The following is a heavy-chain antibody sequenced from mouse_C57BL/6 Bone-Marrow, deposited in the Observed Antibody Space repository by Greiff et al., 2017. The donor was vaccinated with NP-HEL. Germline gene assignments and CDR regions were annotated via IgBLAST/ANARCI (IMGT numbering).Heavy chain of an antibody. D-gene: IGHD2-4*01. J-gene: IGHJ3*01. CDR1: GFTFSNYW. Sequence: EVKLVESGGGLVQPGGSMKLSCVASGFTFSNYWMNWVRQSPEKGLEWVAQIRLKSDNYATHYAESVKGRFTISRDDSKSSVYLQMNNLRAEDTGIYYCTEEGIYYDYHFAYWGQGTLVTVSA. V-gene: IGHV6-3*01. CDR2: IRLKSDNYAT. CDR3: TEEGIYYDYHFAY.